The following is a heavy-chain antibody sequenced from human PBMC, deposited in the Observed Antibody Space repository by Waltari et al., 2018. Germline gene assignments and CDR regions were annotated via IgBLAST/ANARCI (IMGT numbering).Heavy chain of an antibody. CDR3: ARGGGRWVFYDF. J-gene: IGHJ4*02. Sequence: QVQLRQAGAGVQRPGTEAKVYCKASGYSLTRPYIHWVRQAPGLGLEWMGWFSPKSGVTNCAQKFQGRVTQTRDTSISTAYMELSSLKSDDTAVYYCARGGGRWVFYDFWGQGTLVTVSS. CDR1: GYSLTRPY. V-gene: IGHV1-2*02. CDR2: FSPKSGVT. D-gene: IGHD1-26*01.